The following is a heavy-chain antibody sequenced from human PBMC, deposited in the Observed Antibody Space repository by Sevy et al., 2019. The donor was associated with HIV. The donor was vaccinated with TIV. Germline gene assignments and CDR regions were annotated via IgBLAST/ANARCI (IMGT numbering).Heavy chain of an antibody. D-gene: IGHD3-10*01. V-gene: IGHV3-9*01. Sequence: GGSLRLSCAASVFTFDDYAMHWVRQAPGKGLEWVSGISWNSGSIGYADSVKGRFTISRDNAKNSLYLQMNSLRAEDTALYYCAKGSMVRGVIITDDAFDIWGQGTMVTVSS. CDR3: AKGSMVRGVIITDDAFDI. CDR1: VFTFDDYA. CDR2: ISWNSGSI. J-gene: IGHJ3*02.